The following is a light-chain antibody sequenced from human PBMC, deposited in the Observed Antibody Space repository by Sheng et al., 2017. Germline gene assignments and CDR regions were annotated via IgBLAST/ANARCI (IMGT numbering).Light chain of an antibody. V-gene: IGKV1-13*02. J-gene: IGKJ2*01. CDR3: QHYNSYPYT. Sequence: AIQLTQSPSSLSASVGDRVTITCRASQGISSGLAWYQHKPGKAPKLLIYQASNLESGVPSRFSGSGSGTEFSLTISSLQPDDFATYYCQHYNSYPYTFGQGTNLEIK. CDR2: QAS. CDR1: QGISSG.